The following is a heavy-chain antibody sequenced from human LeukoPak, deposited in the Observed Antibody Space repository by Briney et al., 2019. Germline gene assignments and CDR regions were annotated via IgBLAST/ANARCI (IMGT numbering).Heavy chain of an antibody. D-gene: IGHD3-22*01. CDR2: ISGSGGST. CDR1: GFTFSSYA. Sequence: GGSLRLSYAASGFTFSSYAMSWVRQAPGKGLEWVSAISGSGGSTYYADSVTGRFTISRDNSKNTLYLQMNSLRAEDTAVYYCAKAPSSGYYFFDYWGQGTLVTVSS. J-gene: IGHJ4*02. CDR3: AKAPSSGYYFFDY. V-gene: IGHV3-23*01.